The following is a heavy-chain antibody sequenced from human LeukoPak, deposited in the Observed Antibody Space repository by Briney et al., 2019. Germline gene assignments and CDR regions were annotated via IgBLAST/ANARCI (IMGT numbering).Heavy chain of an antibody. CDR3: AREVYYYMDV. J-gene: IGHJ6*03. CDR2: ISSSGSTI. V-gene: IGHV3-48*03. CDR1: GFTFSSYE. Sequence: GGSLRLSCAASGFTFSSYEMNWVRQAPGKGLEWVSYISSSGSTIYYADSVKGRFTISRDNAKNSLYLQMNSLRAEDTAVYYCAREVYYYMDVWGKGTTVTISS.